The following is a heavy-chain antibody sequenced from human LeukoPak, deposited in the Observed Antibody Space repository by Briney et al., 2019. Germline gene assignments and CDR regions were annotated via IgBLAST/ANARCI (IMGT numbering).Heavy chain of an antibody. CDR2: IYYSGNA. J-gene: IGHJ3*02. V-gene: IGHV4-30-4*08. Sequence: SETLSLTCTVSGGSIGSGAYYWSWIRQPPGKDLEWIGYIYYSGNAYYNPSLKTRVTISVDTSKNQFSLKLNSVTAADTAVYYCARDYAGAFDIWGQGTMVTVSS. CDR3: ARDYAGAFDI. D-gene: IGHD4-17*01. CDR1: GGSIGSGAYY.